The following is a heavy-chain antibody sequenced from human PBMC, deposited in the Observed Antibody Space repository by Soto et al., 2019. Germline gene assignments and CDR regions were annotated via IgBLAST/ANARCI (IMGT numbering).Heavy chain of an antibody. CDR1: GFTFSSYG. V-gene: IGHV3-30*18. D-gene: IGHD4-17*01. J-gene: IGHJ4*01. CDR3: AKDHLETTVTTPSY. Sequence: QVQLVESGGGVVQPGRSLRLSCAASGFTFSSYGIHWVRQAPGKGLEWVAVISYDGNNKYYADSVKGRFTISRDNFKNTLYLQMDSLRAEDTAMYYCAKDHLETTVTTPSYWGHGTLVTVSS. CDR2: ISYDGNNK.